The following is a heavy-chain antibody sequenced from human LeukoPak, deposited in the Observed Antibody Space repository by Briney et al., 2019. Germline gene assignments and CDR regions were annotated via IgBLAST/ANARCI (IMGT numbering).Heavy chain of an antibody. CDR1: GFTFSNYW. CDR3: ERDYGSFGDS. V-gene: IGHV3-7*01. CDR2: IKQDGSEK. J-gene: IGHJ4*02. Sequence: GGSLRLSCAASGFTFSNYWMSWVRQAPGKGLEWVASIKQDGSEKYYVDSVKGRFTISRDNSKNSLFLQIDSLRAEDTAVYYCERDYGSFGDSWGQGILVTVSS. D-gene: IGHD1-26*01.